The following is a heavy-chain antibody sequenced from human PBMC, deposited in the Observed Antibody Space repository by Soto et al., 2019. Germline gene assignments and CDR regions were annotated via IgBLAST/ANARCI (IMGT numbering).Heavy chain of an antibody. V-gene: IGHV1-69*01. CDR1: GGTCSSYA. CDR3: ARDGYYYDSSGYWGPYY. D-gene: IGHD3-22*01. J-gene: IGHJ4*02. Sequence: QVQLVQSVAEVKKPGSSVKVSCKASGGTCSSYAISWVRQAPGQGLEWMGGIIPIFGTANYAQKFQVRVTITADESTNTAYKELSSLRSEDTAVYYCARDGYYYDSSGYWGPYYWGQGTLVTVSS. CDR2: IIPIFGTA.